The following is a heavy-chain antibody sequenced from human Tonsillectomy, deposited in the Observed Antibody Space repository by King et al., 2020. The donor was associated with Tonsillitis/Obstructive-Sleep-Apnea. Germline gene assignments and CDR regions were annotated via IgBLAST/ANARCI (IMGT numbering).Heavy chain of an antibody. Sequence: QLQESGPGLVKPSETLSLTCTVSRGSVSTYYWSWIRQPPGKGLEWIGYVSNSGSANYNPSLKSRVTLSIDTSKNQFSLRLRSVTAADTAVYYCAKSIVPVAHYFDYWGQGTLVTVSS. J-gene: IGHJ4*02. D-gene: IGHD2-2*01. CDR2: VSNSGSA. CDR1: RGSVSTYY. V-gene: IGHV4-59*02. CDR3: AKSIVPVAHYFDY.